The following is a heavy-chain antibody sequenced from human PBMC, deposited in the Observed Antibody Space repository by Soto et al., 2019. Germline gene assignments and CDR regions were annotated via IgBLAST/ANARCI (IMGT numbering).Heavy chain of an antibody. CDR1: GGSIVNHY. CDR2: IYYNGNT. V-gene: IGHV4-59*11. J-gene: IGHJ4*02. D-gene: IGHD7-27*01. Sequence: QVQLQESGPGLVKPSETLSPPGRVPGGSIVNHYWGWIRHPPGKGLEWIGYIYYNGNTNYTPSLKSRVTMSVDTSRNQISLKLTTVTAADTAVYYCTRANWYSEYWGQGTLVTVSS. CDR3: TRANWYSEY.